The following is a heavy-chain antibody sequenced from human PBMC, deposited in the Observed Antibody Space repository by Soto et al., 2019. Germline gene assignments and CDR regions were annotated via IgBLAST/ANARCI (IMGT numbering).Heavy chain of an antibody. D-gene: IGHD2-15*01. Sequence: QLQLQESGSGLVKPSQTLSLTCAVSGGSISRGGYSWSWIRQPPGKGLEWIGYIYHSGSTYYNPSLKSRVTISVDRSKNQFSLKLSSVTAADTAVYYCARAGCSGGSCLDYWGQGTLVTVSS. V-gene: IGHV4-30-2*01. CDR2: IYHSGST. CDR3: ARAGCSGGSCLDY. CDR1: GGSISRGGYS. J-gene: IGHJ4*02.